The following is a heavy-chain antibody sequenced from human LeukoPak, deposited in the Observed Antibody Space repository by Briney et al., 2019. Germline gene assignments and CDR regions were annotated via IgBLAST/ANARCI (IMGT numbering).Heavy chain of an antibody. CDR3: ARDGEGAVAFDY. J-gene: IGHJ4*02. CDR2: IHPNSGGT. CDR1: RYTFTGYY. D-gene: IGHD6-19*01. V-gene: IGHV1-2*02. Sequence: ASVKVSCKASRYTFTGYYMHWVRQAPGQGLEWMGWIHPNSGGTNYAQKFQGRVTMTRDTSISTAYMELSRLRSDDTAVYYCARDGEGAVAFDYWGQGTLVTVSS.